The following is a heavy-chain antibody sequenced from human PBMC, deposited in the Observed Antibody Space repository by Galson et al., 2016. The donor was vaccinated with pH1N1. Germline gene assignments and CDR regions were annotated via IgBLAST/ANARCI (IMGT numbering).Heavy chain of an antibody. CDR2: VLYDGTNE. CDR1: GFTFNNFA. V-gene: IGHV3-30-3*01. Sequence: SLRLSCAASGFTFNNFAMHWVRQAPGKGLEWVAVVLYDGTNEYLADSVKGRFTVSRDNSKNTLQLQMNSLRPSDTALYYCARDSEYNAYDLFHWGQGTLVAVSS. CDR3: ARDSEYNAYDLFH. J-gene: IGHJ4*02. D-gene: IGHD5-12*01.